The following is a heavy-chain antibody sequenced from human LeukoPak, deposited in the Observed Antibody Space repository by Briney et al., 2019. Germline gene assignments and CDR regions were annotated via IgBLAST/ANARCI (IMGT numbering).Heavy chain of an antibody. CDR2: IYPGDSDT. CDR1: GYTFTSNW. CDR3: AREGTTGGYYDY. V-gene: IGHV5-51*01. D-gene: IGHD1-7*01. J-gene: IGHJ4*02. Sequence: GESLKISCKGSGYTFTSNWIAWVRQMPGEGLEWMGIIYPGDSDTRYGPSFQGQVTISVDKSISTAYLQWSSLKASDSAMYYCAREGTTGGYYDYWGQGTQVTVSS.